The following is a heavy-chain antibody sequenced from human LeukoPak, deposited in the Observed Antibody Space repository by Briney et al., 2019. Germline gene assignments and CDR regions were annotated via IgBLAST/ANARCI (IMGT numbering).Heavy chain of an antibody. D-gene: IGHD3-22*01. CDR2: ISAYNGNT. J-gene: IGHJ5*02. Sequence: GASVKVSCKASGYTFTSYGISWVRQAPGQGLEWMGWISAYNGNTNYAQKLQGRVTMTTDTSTSTAHMELRSLRSDDTAVYYCARVIFDSSGYTGENWFDPWGQGTLVTVSS. CDR3: ARVIFDSSGYTGENWFDP. CDR1: GYTFTSYG. V-gene: IGHV1-18*01.